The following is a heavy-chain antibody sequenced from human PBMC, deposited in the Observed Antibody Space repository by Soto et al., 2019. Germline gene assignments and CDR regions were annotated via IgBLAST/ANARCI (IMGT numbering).Heavy chain of an antibody. Sequence: QVQLVQSGAEVKKPGSSVKVSCKASGGPFSSYAISWVRQSPGPGLDWMGGIIPIFGTANYAQKFQGRVTSTADESTSTAYMELSSLRSEDTAVYYCARDHFSGWLQPHYFDYWGQGTLVTVSS. CDR1: GGPFSSYA. V-gene: IGHV1-69*01. CDR2: IIPIFGTA. J-gene: IGHJ4*02. CDR3: ARDHFSGWLQPHYFDY. D-gene: IGHD5-12*01.